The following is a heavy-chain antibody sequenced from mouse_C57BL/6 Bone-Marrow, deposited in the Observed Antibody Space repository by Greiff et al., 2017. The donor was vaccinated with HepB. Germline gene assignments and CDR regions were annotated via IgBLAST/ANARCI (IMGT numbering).Heavy chain of an antibody. D-gene: IGHD1-1*01. CDR3: ARYGSSPYFDY. Sequence: VQLQQSGPVLVKPGASVKMSCKASGYTFTDYYMNWVKQSHGKSLEWIGVINPYNGGTSYNQKFKGKATLTVDKSSSTAYMELNSLTSEDSAVYYCARYGSSPYFDYWGQGTTLTVSS. J-gene: IGHJ2*01. CDR2: INPYNGGT. V-gene: IGHV1-19*01. CDR1: GYTFTDYY.